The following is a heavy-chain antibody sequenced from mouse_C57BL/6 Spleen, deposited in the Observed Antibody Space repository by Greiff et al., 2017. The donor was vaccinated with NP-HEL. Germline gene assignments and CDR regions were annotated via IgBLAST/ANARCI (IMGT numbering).Heavy chain of an antibody. CDR3: THGNDDCAY. Sequence: VQLQQSGAVLVRSGASVTLSCKASGYTFTDYEMHWVKQRPVHGLEWIAAIDPETGGTTYYQKCKGKAILTADESSSTAYMELRSRTSEDSAVYCCTHGNDDCAYWGQGTLVTVSA. V-gene: IGHV1-15*01. D-gene: IGHD2-12*01. J-gene: IGHJ3*01. CDR2: IDPETGGT. CDR1: GYTFTDYE.